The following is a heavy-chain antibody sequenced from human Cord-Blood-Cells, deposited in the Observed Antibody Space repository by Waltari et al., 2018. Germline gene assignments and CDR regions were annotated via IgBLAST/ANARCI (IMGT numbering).Heavy chain of an antibody. Sequence: QVQLQQWGAGLLKPSETLSLTCAVYGGSFSGYYWSWIRQPPGKGLEWIGEINHGGNTNYNPSLKSRVTISVDTAKNQFSLKLSSVTAADTAVYYCARGGGSYYNWFDPWGQGTLVTVSS. D-gene: IGHD1-26*01. CDR1: GGSFSGYY. V-gene: IGHV4-34*01. J-gene: IGHJ5*02. CDR3: ARGGGSYYNWFDP. CDR2: INHGGNT.